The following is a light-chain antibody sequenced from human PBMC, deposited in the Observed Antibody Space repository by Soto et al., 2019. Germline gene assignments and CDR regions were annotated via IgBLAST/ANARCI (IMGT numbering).Light chain of an antibody. CDR1: QSIGAS. Sequence: DIQMTQSPSSLSASVGDRVTITCRASQSIGASLNWYHQKPGKAPELLIYAASSLQSGVPSRFSGSGSGTDFTLTISSLQPEDFATFYCQQSYSTPTFGQGTKVDIK. J-gene: IGKJ1*01. V-gene: IGKV1-39*01. CDR3: QQSYSTPT. CDR2: AAS.